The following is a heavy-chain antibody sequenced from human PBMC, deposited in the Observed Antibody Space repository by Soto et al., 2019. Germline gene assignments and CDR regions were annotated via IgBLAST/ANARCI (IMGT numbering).Heavy chain of an antibody. CDR2: VSGYNGEA. D-gene: IGHD6-13*01. V-gene: IGHV1-18*01. Sequence: QVQLVQSGSEVKKPGASVKVSCKASGYTFASYGICWVRQAPGQGPEWMGWVSGYNGEAIYAQKFRGRITMATDTSTNTAYMELGSLRSDDAAIYYCAAGMSSSGWYLRNWGQGTRVTVSS. CDR1: GYTFASYG. CDR3: AAGMSSSGWYLRN. J-gene: IGHJ4*02.